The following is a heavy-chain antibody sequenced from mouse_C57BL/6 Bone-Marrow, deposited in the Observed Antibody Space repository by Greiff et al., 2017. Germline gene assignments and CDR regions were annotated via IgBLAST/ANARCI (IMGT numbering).Heavy chain of an antibody. V-gene: IGHV1-81*01. J-gene: IGHJ3*01. CDR1: GYTFTSYG. CDR2: IYPRSGNT. D-gene: IGHD1-1*01. CDR3: ARWEYYYGSSYGRFAY. Sequence: VQVVESGAELARPGASVKLSCKASGYTFTSYGISWVKQRTGQGLEWIGEIYPRSGNTYYNEKFKGKATLTADKSSSTAYMELRSLTSEDSAVYFCARWEYYYGSSYGRFAYWGQGTLVTVSA.